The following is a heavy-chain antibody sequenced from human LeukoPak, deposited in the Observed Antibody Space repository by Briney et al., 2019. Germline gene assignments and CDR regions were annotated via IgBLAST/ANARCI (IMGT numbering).Heavy chain of an antibody. Sequence: SETLSLTCAVYGGSFSGYYWSWIRQPPGKGLEWIGEINHSGSTNYNPSLKSRVTISVDTSKNQFSLKLSSVTAADTAVYYCARVDHRVSYYYGMAVLGQGTTVTV. CDR2: INHSGST. V-gene: IGHV4-34*01. CDR3: ARVDHRVSYYYGMAV. D-gene: IGHD1-14*01. J-gene: IGHJ6*02. CDR1: GGSFSGYY.